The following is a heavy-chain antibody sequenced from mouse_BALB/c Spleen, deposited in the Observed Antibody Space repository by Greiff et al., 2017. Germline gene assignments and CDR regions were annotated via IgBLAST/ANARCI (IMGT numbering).Heavy chain of an antibody. D-gene: IGHD2-4*01. CDR3: TRRDYDRGFAY. J-gene: IGHJ3*01. Sequence: EVKVEESGGGLVQPGGSMKLSCVASGFTFSNYWMNWVRQSPEKGLEWVAEIRLKSNNYATHYAESAKGRFTISRDDSKSSVYLQMNNLRAEDTGIYYCTRRDYDRGFAYWGQGTLVIVSA. CDR2: IRLKSNNYAT. CDR1: GFTFSNYW. V-gene: IGHV6-6*02.